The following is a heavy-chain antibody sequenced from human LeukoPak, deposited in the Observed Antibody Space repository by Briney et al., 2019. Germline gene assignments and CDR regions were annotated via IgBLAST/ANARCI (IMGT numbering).Heavy chain of an antibody. J-gene: IGHJ6*02. CDR3: ARDLRQIEWELPEYYYYYYGMDV. CDR1: GGSISSYY. CDR2: IYYSGST. Sequence: SETLSLTCTVSGGSISSYYWSWIRQPPGKGLEWIGYIYYSGSTNYNPSLKSRVTISVDTSKNQFSLKLSSVTAADTAVYYCARDLRQIEWELPEYYYYYYGMDVWGQGTTVTVSS. D-gene: IGHD1-26*01. V-gene: IGHV4-59*01.